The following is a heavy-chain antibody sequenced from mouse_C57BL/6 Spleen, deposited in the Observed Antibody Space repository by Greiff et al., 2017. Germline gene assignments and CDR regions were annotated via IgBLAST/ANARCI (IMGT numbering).Heavy chain of an antibody. V-gene: IGHV1-69*01. J-gene: IGHJ1*03. D-gene: IGHD2-5*01. CDR2: IDPSDSYT. Sequence: QVQLQQSGAELVMPGASVKLSCTASGYTFTSYWMHWVKQRPGQGLEWIGEIDPSDSYTNYNQKFKGKSTLTVDKSSSTAYMQLSSLTSEDSAVYYCYSNYGYFDVWGTGTTLTVSS. CDR1: GYTFTSYW. CDR3: YSNYGYFDV.